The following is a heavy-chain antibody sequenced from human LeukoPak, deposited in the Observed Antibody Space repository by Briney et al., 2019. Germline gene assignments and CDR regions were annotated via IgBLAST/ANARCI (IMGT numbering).Heavy chain of an antibody. V-gene: IGHV3-73*01. J-gene: IGHJ4*02. CDR2: IRSKANSYAT. D-gene: IGHD3-3*01. Sequence: PGGSLRLSCAASGFTFSGSAMHWVRQASGKGLEWVGRIRSKANSYATAYAASVKGRFTISRDDSKNTAYLQMSSLKTEDTAVYYCTRQESDFWSGYYTGYFDYWGQGTLVTVSS. CDR1: GFTFSGSA. CDR3: TRQESDFWSGYYTGYFDY.